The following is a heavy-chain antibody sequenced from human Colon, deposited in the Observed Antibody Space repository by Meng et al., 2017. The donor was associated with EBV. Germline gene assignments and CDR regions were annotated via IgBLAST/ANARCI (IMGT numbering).Heavy chain of an antibody. CDR3: ARVWQSLTAFFDS. CDR1: GGSSSSSHW. CDR2: VYHTGST. V-gene: IGHV4-4*02. Sequence: HVQVQEPGPGLGKPSGTRSLSGSVSGGSSSSSHWWTWVRQPQWKGLEWIGEVYHTGSTKYNPSLKSRLTISVDKSKNQFSLNLTSVTAADTAVYYCARVWQSLTAFFDSWGQGTLVTVSS. D-gene: IGHD2-21*01. J-gene: IGHJ4*02.